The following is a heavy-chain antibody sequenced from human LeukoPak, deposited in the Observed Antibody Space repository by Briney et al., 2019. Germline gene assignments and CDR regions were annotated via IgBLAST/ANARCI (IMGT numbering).Heavy chain of an antibody. CDR1: GFTFSDYY. D-gene: IGHD5-12*01. J-gene: IGHJ4*02. V-gene: IGHV3-11*06. CDR2: ISSSSSYT. Sequence: GGSLRLSCAASGFTFSDYYMSWIRQAPGKGLEWVSYISSSSSYTKYADSVKGRFTISRDNAKNTLYLQMNSLRAEDTAVYYCARDRSSYEYYFDYWGQGTLVTVSS. CDR3: ARDRSSYEYYFDY.